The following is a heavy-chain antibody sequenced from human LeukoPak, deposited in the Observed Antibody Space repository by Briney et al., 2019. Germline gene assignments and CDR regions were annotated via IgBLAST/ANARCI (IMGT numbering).Heavy chain of an antibody. V-gene: IGHV7-4-1*02. CDR3: AREGLWFGGFYFDY. CDR1: GYTFTSYY. CDR2: INTNTGNP. D-gene: IGHD3-10*01. Sequence: GASVKVSCKASGYTFTSYYMHWVRQAPGQGLEWMGWINTNTGNPTYAQGFTGRFVFSLDTSVSTAYLQISSLKAGDTAVYYCAREGLWFGGFYFDYWGQGTLVTVSS. J-gene: IGHJ4*02.